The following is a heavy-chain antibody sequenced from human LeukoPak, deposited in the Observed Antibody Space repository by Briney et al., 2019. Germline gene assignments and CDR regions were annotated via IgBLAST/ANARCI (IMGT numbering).Heavy chain of an antibody. CDR1: GFTFSSYS. V-gene: IGHV3-48*01. J-gene: IGHJ4*02. D-gene: IGHD5-12*01. CDR3: AGDPWTNSDYDGFDY. CDR2: ISSRSATI. Sequence: PGGSLRLSCAASGFTFSSYSMNWVRQAPGKGLEWVSYISSRSATIYYADSVKGRFTISRDNAKNSLYLQMNSLRAEDTAVYYCAGDPWTNSDYDGFDYWGQGTLVTVSS.